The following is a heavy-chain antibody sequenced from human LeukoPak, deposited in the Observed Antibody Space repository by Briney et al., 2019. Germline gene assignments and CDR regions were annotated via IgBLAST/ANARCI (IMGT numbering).Heavy chain of an antibody. CDR3: ARLSGYSSSSSFDY. CDR1: GYRFTSYW. D-gene: IGHD6-6*01. CDR2: IYPGDSDT. V-gene: IGHV5-51*01. Sequence: GESLKISCKGSGYRFTSYWIGWVRQMPGKGLEWMGIIYPGDSDTRYSPSFQGQVTIPADKTISTAYLQWSSLKAADTAMYYCARLSGYSSSSSFDYWGQGTLVTVSS. J-gene: IGHJ4*02.